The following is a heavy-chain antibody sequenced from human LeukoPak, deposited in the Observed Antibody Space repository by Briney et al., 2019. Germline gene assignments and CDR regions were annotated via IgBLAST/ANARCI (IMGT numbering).Heavy chain of an antibody. D-gene: IGHD2-15*01. CDR3: AKQESWSNFDS. V-gene: IGHV3-23*01. CDR1: GFTFSSYA. J-gene: IGHJ4*02. CDR2: ISGSGGST. Sequence: GGSLRLSCAASGFTFSSYAMSWVRQAPGKGLEWVSAISGSGGSTFSADSVKGRFSISRDNSKNTLYLQMNSLRAEDTAVYYCAKQESWSNFDSWGQGILVTVSS.